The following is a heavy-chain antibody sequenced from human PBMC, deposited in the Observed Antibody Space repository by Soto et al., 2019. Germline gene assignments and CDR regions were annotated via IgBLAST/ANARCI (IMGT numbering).Heavy chain of an antibody. CDR1: GFTFSSYG. CDR3: AKTPSDSGY. V-gene: IGHV3-30*18. CDR2: ISFDGSNK. Sequence: PGGSLRLSCAASGFTFSSYGMHWVRQAPGKGLEWVSVISFDGSNKYYADSVKGRFTISRDNSKNTLYLQMNSLRADDTAVYYCAKTPSDSGYWGQGTLVTVSS. D-gene: IGHD2-15*01. J-gene: IGHJ4*02.